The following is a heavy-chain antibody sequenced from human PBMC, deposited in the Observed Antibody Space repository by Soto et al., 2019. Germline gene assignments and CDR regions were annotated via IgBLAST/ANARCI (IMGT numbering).Heavy chain of an antibody. D-gene: IGHD6-6*01. V-gene: IGHV4-31*03. Sequence: PSETLSLTCTVSGGSISSGGYYWSWIRQHPGKGLEWIGYIYYSGSTYYNPSLKSRVTISVDTSKNQFSLKLSSVTAADTAVYYCAREHGEGSSSLVYWGQGTLVTVSS. CDR3: AREHGEGSSSLVY. CDR1: GGSISSGGYY. CDR2: IYYSGST. J-gene: IGHJ4*02.